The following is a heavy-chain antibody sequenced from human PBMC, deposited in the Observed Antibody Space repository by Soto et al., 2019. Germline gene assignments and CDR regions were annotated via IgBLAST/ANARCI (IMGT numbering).Heavy chain of an antibody. J-gene: IGHJ4*02. CDR2: ISHDGGTI. CDR3: AKSASEYYDLLAD. CDR1: GFTFNYYG. V-gene: IGHV3-30*18. D-gene: IGHD3-9*01. Sequence: SGGSLRLSCATSGFTFNYYGFHWVRQAPGKGLEWVAVISHDGGTIYYADAVKGRFTISRDDSKDTVFLQMNRLRLEDTGFYYCAKSASEYYDLLADWGQGTLVTVSS.